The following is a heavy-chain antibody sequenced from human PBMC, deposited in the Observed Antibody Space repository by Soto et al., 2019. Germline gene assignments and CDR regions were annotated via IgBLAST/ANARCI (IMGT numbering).Heavy chain of an antibody. D-gene: IGHD6-19*01. V-gene: IGHV4-61*08. Sequence: SETLSLTCTFSGGSISSGGYYWSWIRQPPGKGLEWIGYIYYSGSTNYNPSLKSRVTISVDTSKNQFSLKLSSVTAADTAVYYCARQGQWLVPDYWGQGTLVTVSS. CDR2: IYYSGST. J-gene: IGHJ4*02. CDR1: GGSISSGGYY. CDR3: ARQGQWLVPDY.